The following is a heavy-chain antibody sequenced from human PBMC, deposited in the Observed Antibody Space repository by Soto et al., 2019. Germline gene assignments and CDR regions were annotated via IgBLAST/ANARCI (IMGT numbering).Heavy chain of an antibody. D-gene: IGHD6-13*01. J-gene: IGHJ6*02. CDR2: ISYDGSNK. CDR1: GFTFSSYA. V-gene: IGHV3-30-3*01. CDR3: ARDGPWDAAAGTDDYGMDV. Sequence: PGGSLRLSCTASGFTFSSYAMHWVRQAPGKGLEWVAVISYDGSNKYYADSVKGRFTISRDNSKNTLYLQMNSLRAEDTAVYYCARDGPWDAAAGTDDYGMDVWGQGTTVTVSS.